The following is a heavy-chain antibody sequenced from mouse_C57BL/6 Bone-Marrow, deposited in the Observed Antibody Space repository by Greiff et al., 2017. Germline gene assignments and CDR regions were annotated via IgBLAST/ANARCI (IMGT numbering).Heavy chain of an antibody. V-gene: IGHV14-4*01. Sequence: VTLKVSGAELVRPGASVKLSCTASGFNIKDDYMHWVKQRPEQGLEWIGWIDPENGDTEYASKFQGKATITADTSSNTAYLQLSSLTSEDTAVYYCTTVAWFAYWGQGTLVTVSA. J-gene: IGHJ3*01. CDR1: GFNIKDDY. CDR2: IDPENGDT. CDR3: TTVAWFAY.